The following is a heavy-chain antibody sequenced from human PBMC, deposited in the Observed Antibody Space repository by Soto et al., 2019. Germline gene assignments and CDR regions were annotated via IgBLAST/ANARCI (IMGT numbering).Heavy chain of an antibody. CDR3: ARGARLAAAISISFEP. CDR2: INPKSDVT. CDR1: GYTFNDCK. V-gene: IGHV1-2*02. J-gene: IGHJ5*02. D-gene: IGHD2-2*01. Sequence: ASVKVSCKASGYTFNDCKIHWLRQVPGQGLEWMGWINPKSDVTNYAHKFKDRVTMARDTSTATVYMDLSRLTLDDTAGYYCARGARLAAAISISFEPGGQGTQVPVS.